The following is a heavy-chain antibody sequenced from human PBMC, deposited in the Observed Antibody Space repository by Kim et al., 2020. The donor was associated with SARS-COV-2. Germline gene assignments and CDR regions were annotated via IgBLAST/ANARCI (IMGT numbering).Heavy chain of an antibody. CDR1: GGSFSGYY. Sequence: SETLSLTCAVYGGSFSGYYWSWIRQPPGKGLEWIGEINHSGSTNYNPSLKSRVTISVDTSKNQFSLKLSSVTAADTAVYYCARGPLYSSSWYPLPFDYWGQGTLVTVSS. J-gene: IGHJ4*02. V-gene: IGHV4-34*01. CDR3: ARGPLYSSSWYPLPFDY. D-gene: IGHD6-13*01. CDR2: INHSGST.